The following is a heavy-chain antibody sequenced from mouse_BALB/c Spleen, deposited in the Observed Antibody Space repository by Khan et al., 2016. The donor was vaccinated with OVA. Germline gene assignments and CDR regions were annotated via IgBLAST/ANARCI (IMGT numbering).Heavy chain of an antibody. CDR3: ERVGYSGTMDY. J-gene: IGHJ4*01. CDR2: INTYTGEP. Sequence: QIQLVQSGPELKKPGEPVKISCKASGYTFTKYGMNWAKQAPGKGLKWMGWINTYTGEPTYADDFKGRFAFSLETSASTAYLQINNLKNEDTATYFCERVGYSGTMDYWGQGTSVTVSP. D-gene: IGHD2-14*01. CDR1: GYTFTKYG. V-gene: IGHV9-3-1*01.